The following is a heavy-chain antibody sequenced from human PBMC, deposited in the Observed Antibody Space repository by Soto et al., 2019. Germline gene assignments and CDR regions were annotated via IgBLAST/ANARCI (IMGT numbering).Heavy chain of an antibody. Sequence: ASVKVSCKASGYTFTGYYMHWVRQAPGQRLEWMGWINPNSGGTNYAQKFQGWVTMTRDTSISTAYMELSRLRSDDTAVYYCARGVDRTTVTGYYGMDVWGQGTTVTVSS. V-gene: IGHV1-2*04. CDR1: GYTFTGYY. CDR3: ARGVDRTTVTGYYGMDV. J-gene: IGHJ6*02. D-gene: IGHD4-17*01. CDR2: INPNSGGT.